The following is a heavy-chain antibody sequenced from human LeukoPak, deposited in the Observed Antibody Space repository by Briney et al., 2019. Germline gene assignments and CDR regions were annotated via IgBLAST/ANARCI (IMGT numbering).Heavy chain of an antibody. J-gene: IGHJ6*03. CDR1: GGSISSYY. V-gene: IGHV4-34*01. D-gene: IGHD2-21*01. Sequence: SETLSLTCTVSGGSISSYYWSWIRQPPGKGLEWIGEINHSGSTIYNPSFKSRVTISVDTSKNQVSLKLSSVTAADTAVYYCARGRIASGAYYYYMDVWGKGTTVTVSS. CDR3: ARGRIASGAYYYYMDV. CDR2: INHSGST.